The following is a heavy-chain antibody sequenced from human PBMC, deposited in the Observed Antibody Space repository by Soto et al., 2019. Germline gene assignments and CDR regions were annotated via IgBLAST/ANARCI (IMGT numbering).Heavy chain of an antibody. J-gene: IGHJ4*02. CDR3: ARDRYDSSGYYGLLVDY. V-gene: IGHV1-18*01. D-gene: IGHD3-22*01. Sequence: ASVKVSCKASGYTFTSYGISWVRQAPGQGLEWMGWISAYNGNTNYAQKLQGRVTMTTDTSTSTAYMELRSLRSDDTAVYYCARDRYDSSGYYGLLVDYWGQGTMRTVSS. CDR2: ISAYNGNT. CDR1: GYTFTSYG.